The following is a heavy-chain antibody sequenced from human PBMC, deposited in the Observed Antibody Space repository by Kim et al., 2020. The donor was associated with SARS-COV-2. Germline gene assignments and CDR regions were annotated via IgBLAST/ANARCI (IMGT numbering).Heavy chain of an antibody. D-gene: IGHD3-22*01. J-gene: IGHJ4*02. Sequence: GGSLRLFCAASGFTFSSYEMNWVRQAPGKGLEWVSYISSSGSTIYYADSVKGRFTISRDNAKNSLYLQMNSLRAEDTTVYYCARKYYDSSGYYFYFDYWGQGTLVTVSS. CDR2: ISSSGSTI. CDR3: ARKYYDSSGYYFYFDY. CDR1: GFTFSSYE. V-gene: IGHV3-48*03.